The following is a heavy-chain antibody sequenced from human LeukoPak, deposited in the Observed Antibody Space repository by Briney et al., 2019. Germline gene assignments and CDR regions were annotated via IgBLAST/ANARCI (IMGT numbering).Heavy chain of an antibody. J-gene: IGHJ4*02. D-gene: IGHD3-10*01. CDR3: TMIQGWGSGSYYVDY. CDR1: GFSFGDHW. Sequence: PGGSLRLSCAASGFSFGDHWMSWVGQAPGKGPEWVGRIKSNAAGATTDYAAPVKGRFTISRDDSRHTLYLQMNSLKTEDTAVYYCTMIQGWGSGSYYVDYWGQGTLVTVSS. V-gene: IGHV3-15*01. CDR2: IKSNAAGATT.